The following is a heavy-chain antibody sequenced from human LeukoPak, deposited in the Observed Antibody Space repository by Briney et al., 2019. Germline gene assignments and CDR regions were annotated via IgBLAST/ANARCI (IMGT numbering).Heavy chain of an antibody. CDR2: ISGSGGTT. CDR3: ARVGYIGSSWLFDY. V-gene: IGHV3-23*01. D-gene: IGHD1-26*01. Sequence: GGSLRLSCAASGFTFSSFAMSWVRQAPGKGLEWVSAISGSGGTTYYADSVKGRFTISRDNSKSTLYLQMNSLRAEDTAVYYCARVGYIGSSWLFDYWGQGALVIVSS. J-gene: IGHJ4*02. CDR1: GFTFSSFA.